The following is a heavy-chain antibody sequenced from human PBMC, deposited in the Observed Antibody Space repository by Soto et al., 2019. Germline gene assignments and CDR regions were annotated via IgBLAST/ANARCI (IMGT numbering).Heavy chain of an antibody. CDR3: ARYSLIQITFFDP. Sequence: PSETLSLTCTVSGGSISSYSWSWIRQPAGKGLEWTGRIYKGGSTNFNPSLKSRVTMSVDTSKNHVSLNLTSVTAANTAVYCCARYSLIQITFFDPWAQGTLVTVSS. CDR1: GGSISSYS. J-gene: IGHJ5*02. CDR2: IYKGGST. V-gene: IGHV4-4*07. D-gene: IGHD3-16*01.